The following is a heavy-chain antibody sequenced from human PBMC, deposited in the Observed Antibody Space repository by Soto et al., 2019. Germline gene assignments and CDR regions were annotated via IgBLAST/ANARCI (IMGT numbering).Heavy chain of an antibody. J-gene: IGHJ4*01. CDR3: TTDSYSTIIIVRFDY. V-gene: IGHV3-15*07. D-gene: IGHD3-22*01. CDR1: GFTFTNAW. CDR2: IKSKTEGGTT. Sequence: GGSLRLSCAASGFTFTNAWINWVRQAPGKGLEWVGRIKSKTEGGTTDYAEPVKGRFAISRDDSKKMMNLQMNSLKIEDTAVYYCTTDSYSTIIIVRFDYWGHGTLVTVSS.